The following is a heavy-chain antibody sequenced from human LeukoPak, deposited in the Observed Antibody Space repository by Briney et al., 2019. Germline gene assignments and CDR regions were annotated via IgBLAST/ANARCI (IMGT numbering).Heavy chain of an antibody. D-gene: IGHD1-26*01. CDR1: GGSISSGDYY. CDR2: IYYSGST. V-gene: IGHV4-30-4*08. CDR3: ARESGGSYYFSFDY. Sequence: SETLSLTCTVSGGSISSGDYYWSWIRQPPGKGLEWIGYIYYSGSTYYNPSLKSRVTISVDTSKNQFSLKLSSVTAADTAVYYCARESGGSYYFSFDYWGQGTLVTVSS. J-gene: IGHJ4*02.